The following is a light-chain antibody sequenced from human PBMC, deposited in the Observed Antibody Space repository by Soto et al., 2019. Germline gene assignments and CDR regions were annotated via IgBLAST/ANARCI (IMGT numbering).Light chain of an antibody. J-gene: IGLJ1*01. CDR3: TSYTRDTALV. V-gene: IGLV2-14*01. CDR2: EVS. CDR1: SSDVGTYNY. Sequence: QSVLTQPASVSGSPGQSITISCTGTSSDVGTYNYVSWYQHHPGKAPKLNIYEVSNRPSAVSNRFSGSKSGSTASLTISGLQAEDEADYHCTSYTRDTALVFGTGTKVTV.